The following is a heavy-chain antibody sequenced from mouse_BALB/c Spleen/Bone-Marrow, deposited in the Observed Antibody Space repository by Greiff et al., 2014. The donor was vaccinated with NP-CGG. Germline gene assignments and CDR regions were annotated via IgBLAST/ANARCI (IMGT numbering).Heavy chain of an antibody. CDR2: IYPCDGNT. J-gene: IGHJ3*01. D-gene: IGHD1-2*01. CDR3: ARSERHSIAY. Sequence: VKLEQSGPELVKPGALVKISCKASGYTFTTYGMNWVKQRPGQGLEWIGQIYPCDGNTKYNEKFKGKATLTEDKSSSTAYMQLSILSCENAADFFCARSERHSIAYWGQGTLVTVSA. CDR1: GYTFTTYG. V-gene: IGHV1S56*01.